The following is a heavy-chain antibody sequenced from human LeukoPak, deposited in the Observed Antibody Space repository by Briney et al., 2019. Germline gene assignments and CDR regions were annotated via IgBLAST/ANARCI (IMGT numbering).Heavy chain of an antibody. V-gene: IGHV4-61*02. CDR2: IYTSGST. Sequence: SQTLSLTCTVSGGSISSGSYYWNWIRQPAGKGLEWIGRIYTSGSTNYNPSLKSRVTISVDTSKNQFSLKLSSVTAADTAVYCCARDVRNCSSTSCSYYFDYWGQGTLVTVSS. J-gene: IGHJ4*02. CDR1: GGSISSGSYY. D-gene: IGHD2-2*01. CDR3: ARDVRNCSSTSCSYYFDY.